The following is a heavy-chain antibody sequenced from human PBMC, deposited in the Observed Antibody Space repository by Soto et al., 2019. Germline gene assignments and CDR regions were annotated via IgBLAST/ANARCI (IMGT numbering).Heavy chain of an antibody. Sequence: SQTLSLTCAISGASVSSNTAAWHWIRQSPSRGLEWLGRSYYRSKWFNDYAASIKSRATIKPDTSKNQFSLQLNSVTPGDTALYFCARVNDFDSVWVAKGGLDFWGQGTQGT. CDR1: GASVSSNTAA. J-gene: IGHJ4*02. D-gene: IGHD3-22*01. V-gene: IGHV6-1*01. CDR3: ARVNDFDSVWVAKGGLDF. CDR2: SYYRSKWFN.